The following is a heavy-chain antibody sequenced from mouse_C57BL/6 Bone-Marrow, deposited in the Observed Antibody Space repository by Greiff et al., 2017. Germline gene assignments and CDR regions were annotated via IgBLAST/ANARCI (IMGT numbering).Heavy chain of an antibody. CDR2: IYIGNGYT. Sequence: EVKLQQSGAELVRPGSSVKMSCKTSGYTFTSYGINWVKQRPGQGLEWIGYIYIGNGYTEYNEKFKGKATLPSDTSSSTAYMQLSILTSEDSAIYFCARWATVVARYFDVWGTGTTVTVSS. V-gene: IGHV1-58*01. J-gene: IGHJ1*03. CDR3: ARWATVVARYFDV. D-gene: IGHD1-1*01. CDR1: GYTFTSYG.